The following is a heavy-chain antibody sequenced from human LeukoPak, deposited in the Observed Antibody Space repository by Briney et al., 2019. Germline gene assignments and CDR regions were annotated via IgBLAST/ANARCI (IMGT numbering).Heavy chain of an antibody. CDR1: GFTFSNYW. D-gene: IGHD3-3*01. J-gene: IGHJ4*02. CDR3: ARDRGDFWSGLYFDY. Sequence: GGSLRLSCAASGFTFSNYWMSWVRQAPGKGLEWVANIKQDGSEKYYVDSVKGRFTISRDNAKNSLYLQMNSLRAEDTAVYYCARDRGDFWSGLYFDYWGQGTLVTVSS. CDR2: IKQDGSEK. V-gene: IGHV3-7*01.